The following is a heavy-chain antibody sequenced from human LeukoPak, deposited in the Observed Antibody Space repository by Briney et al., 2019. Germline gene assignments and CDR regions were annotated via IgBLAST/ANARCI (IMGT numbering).Heavy chain of an antibody. Sequence: GESLKISCQVSGYSFTNYWIGWVRQMPGKGLEWMGSIDPGDSDTRYSPSFQGQVTISADKSISTAYLQWSSLKASDTAMYYCARRVWFGEPTFDYWGQGTLVTVSS. CDR2: IDPGDSDT. D-gene: IGHD3-10*01. CDR1: GYSFTNYW. V-gene: IGHV5-51*01. CDR3: ARRVWFGEPTFDY. J-gene: IGHJ4*02.